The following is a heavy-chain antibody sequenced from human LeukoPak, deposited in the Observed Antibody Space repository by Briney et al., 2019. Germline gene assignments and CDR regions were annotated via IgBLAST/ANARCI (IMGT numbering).Heavy chain of an antibody. Sequence: PGGSLRLSCAASGFTFSSLAMSWVRQAPGQGREWVSAISGSGGSTYYADSGKGRFTISKDNAKNSLFLQMKSLRAEDTAVYYRARFALKTPPTDWGQGTLVTVSS. CDR3: ARFALKTPPTD. CDR2: ISGSGGST. J-gene: IGHJ4*02. CDR1: GFTFSSLA. V-gene: IGHV3-23*01.